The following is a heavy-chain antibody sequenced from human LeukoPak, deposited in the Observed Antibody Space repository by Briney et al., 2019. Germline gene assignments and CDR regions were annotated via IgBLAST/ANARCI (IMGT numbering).Heavy chain of an antibody. Sequence: SETLSLTCTVSGGSIGSYYWSWLRQPPGKGLEWIGYIYYSGSTNYNPSLKSRVTISVDTSKNQFSLKLSSVTAADTAVYYCAREIRYCSSTSCYPEGNWFDPWGQGTLVTVSS. CDR3: AREIRYCSSTSCYPEGNWFDP. CDR2: IYYSGST. J-gene: IGHJ5*02. V-gene: IGHV4-59*01. CDR1: GGSIGSYY. D-gene: IGHD2-2*01.